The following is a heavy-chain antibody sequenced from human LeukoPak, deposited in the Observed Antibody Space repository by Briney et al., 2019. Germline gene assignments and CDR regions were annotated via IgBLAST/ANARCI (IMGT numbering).Heavy chain of an antibody. CDR2: KNPNSGNT. CDR1: GYTFTSYD. Sequence: ASVKVSCKASGYTFTSYDINWVRQATGQGLEWMGWKNPNSGNTGYAQKFQGRVTMTRNTSISTAYMELSSLRSEDTAVYYCARGLRLRWSRTTYYFDYWGQGTLVTVSS. V-gene: IGHV1-8*01. CDR3: ARGLRLRWSRTTYYFDY. J-gene: IGHJ4*02. D-gene: IGHD4-23*01.